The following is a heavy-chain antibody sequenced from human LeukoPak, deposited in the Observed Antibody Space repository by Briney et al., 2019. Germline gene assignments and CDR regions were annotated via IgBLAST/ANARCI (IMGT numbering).Heavy chain of an antibody. D-gene: IGHD6-19*01. CDR3: ARVSSSGWYAFDF. Sequence: GGSLRLSCAASGFTFSTYAIYWVRQAPGKGLEYVSGISGNGRNTYYGNSVKGRFTISRDNSKNTLYLQMGSLRAEDMGVYYCARVSSSGWYAFDFWGQGTMVTVPS. V-gene: IGHV3-64*01. J-gene: IGHJ3*01. CDR1: GFTFSTYA. CDR2: ISGNGRNT.